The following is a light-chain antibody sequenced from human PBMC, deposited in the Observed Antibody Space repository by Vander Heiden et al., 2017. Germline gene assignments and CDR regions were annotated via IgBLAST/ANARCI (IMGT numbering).Light chain of an antibody. CDR3: QQYGSSPQT. V-gene: IGKV3-20*01. CDR2: DTS. Sequence: EIVLSQSPGTLSLSPGERDTLSCRASQSVSSSYLAWYQQKPGQAPRLLIYDTSSRATGIPDRFSGSGSGTDFTLTISRLEPEDFAVYYCQQYGSSPQTFGQGTKVEIK. CDR1: QSVSSSY. J-gene: IGKJ1*01.